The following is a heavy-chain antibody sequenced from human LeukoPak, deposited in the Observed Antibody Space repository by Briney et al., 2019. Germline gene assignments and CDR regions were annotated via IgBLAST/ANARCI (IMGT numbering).Heavy chain of an antibody. V-gene: IGHV3-23*01. D-gene: IGHD6-19*01. CDR3: ARRGAGSGGLDY. CDR1: GFIFSLYA. Sequence: GGSLTLSCAASGFIFSLYAMNWVRQAPGKGLEWVSTIIETGASTYYADSVRGRFTVSRDSSKNMFYLQMNSLRAEDTAIYYCARRGAGSGGLDYWGQGTLVTVSS. J-gene: IGHJ4*02. CDR2: IIETGAST.